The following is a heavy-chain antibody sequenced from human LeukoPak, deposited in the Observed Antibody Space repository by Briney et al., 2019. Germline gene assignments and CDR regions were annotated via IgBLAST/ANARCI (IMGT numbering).Heavy chain of an antibody. CDR2: IYTSGST. CDR3: ARGRSSMVRGYYYYYMDV. Sequence: SETLSLTCTVSGGSISSGSYYWSWIRQPAGKGLEWIGRIYTSGSTNYNPSLKSRVTISVDTSKNQFSLKLSSVTAADTAVYYCARGRSSMVRGYYYYYMDVWGKGTTVTISS. CDR1: GGSISSGSYY. J-gene: IGHJ6*03. V-gene: IGHV4-61*02. D-gene: IGHD3-10*01.